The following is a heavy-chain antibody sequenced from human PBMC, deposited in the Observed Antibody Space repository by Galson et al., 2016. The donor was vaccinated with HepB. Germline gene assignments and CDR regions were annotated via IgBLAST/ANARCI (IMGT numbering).Heavy chain of an antibody. CDR2: INPNSGGT. CDR1: GYTFTGYY. J-gene: IGHJ5*02. Sequence: SVKVSCKASGYTFTGYYMHWVRQAPGQGLEWMGWINPNSGGTNYAQKFQGRVTMTRDTSISTAYMELSSLRSNDTAVYYWARDRLGGYDYHWGQGTLVTVSS. CDR3: ARDRLGGYDYH. V-gene: IGHV1-2*02. D-gene: IGHD5-12*01.